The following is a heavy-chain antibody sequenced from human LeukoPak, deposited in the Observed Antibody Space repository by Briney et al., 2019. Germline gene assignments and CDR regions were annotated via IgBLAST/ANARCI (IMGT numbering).Heavy chain of an antibody. CDR3: ARDYGDYGDYYMDV. CDR1: GFTFTNYW. D-gene: IGHD4-17*01. J-gene: IGHJ6*03. CDR2: MKQDGREK. Sequence: GGSLRLSCATSGFTFTNYWMSWVRQAPGKGLEWVANMKQDGREKYFVDSVKGRFTISRDNSKNTLYLQMNSLKAEDTAVYYCARDYGDYGDYYMDVWGKGTTVTISS. V-gene: IGHV3-7*03.